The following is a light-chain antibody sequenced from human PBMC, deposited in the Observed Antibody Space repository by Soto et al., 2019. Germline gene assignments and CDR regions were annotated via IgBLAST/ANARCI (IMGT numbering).Light chain of an antibody. Sequence: DIQMTQPPSSVSASVGDRVTITCRASQSISSYLNWYQQKPGKAPKLLIYAASSLQSGVPSRFSGSGSGTDFTLTISSLQPEDFATYYCQQSYSTPRTFGQGTKVDIK. CDR3: QQSYSTPRT. CDR2: AAS. V-gene: IGKV1-39*01. CDR1: QSISSY. J-gene: IGKJ1*01.